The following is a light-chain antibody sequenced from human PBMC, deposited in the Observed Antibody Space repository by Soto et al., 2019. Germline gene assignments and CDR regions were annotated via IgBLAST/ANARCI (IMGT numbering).Light chain of an antibody. CDR2: DVS. V-gene: IGLV2-14*01. CDR1: SSDVGGYNY. CDR3: SSYTSTNSWV. Sequence: QSVLTQSASVSGSPGQSITISCTGTSSDVGGYNYVSWYQQHPGKAPKLIIYDVSNRPSGVSTRFSGSKSGNTASLTISGLQAEYEGDYSCSSYTSTNSWVFGGGTKLTVL. J-gene: IGLJ3*02.